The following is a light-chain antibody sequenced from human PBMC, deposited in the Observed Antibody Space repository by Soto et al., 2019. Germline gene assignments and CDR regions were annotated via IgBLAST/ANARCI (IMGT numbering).Light chain of an antibody. V-gene: IGKV3-15*01. J-gene: IGKJ1*01. CDR2: GAS. Sequence: EIVMTQSPATLSVSPGERATLSCRASQSMGSNLAWYQQKRGQAPRLLIYGASTRATGIPARFSGSGSGTEFSLTITSLQSEDFAVYYCQQYGNSPWTFGQGTKVDIK. CDR1: QSMGSN. CDR3: QQYGNSPWT.